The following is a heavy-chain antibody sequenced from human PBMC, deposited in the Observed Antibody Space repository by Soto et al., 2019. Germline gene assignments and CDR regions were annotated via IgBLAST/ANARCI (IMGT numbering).Heavy chain of an antibody. J-gene: IGHJ6*02. CDR3: AREAGDVATAYYGMDV. CDR2: IYYSGST. CDR1: GGSVSSGSYY. Sequence: QVQLQESGPGLVKPSETLSLTCTVSGGSVSSGSYYWSWIRQPPGKGLEWIGYIYYSGSTNYTHSLKSRVTISVDTSKTQCSLRLSSVTAADTAVYYCAREAGDVATAYYGMDVWGQGTTVTVSS. V-gene: IGHV4-61*01. D-gene: IGHD5-12*01.